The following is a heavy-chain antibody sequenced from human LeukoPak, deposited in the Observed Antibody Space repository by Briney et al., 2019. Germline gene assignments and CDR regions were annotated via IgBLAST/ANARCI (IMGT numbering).Heavy chain of an antibody. J-gene: IGHJ6*03. V-gene: IGHV1-46*01. CDR3: ARAIEYSSSSGDNYYYYYMDV. D-gene: IGHD6-6*01. Sequence: ASVKVSCKASGYTFTSYYMHWVRQAPGQGLEWMGIINPSGGSTSYAQKFQGRVTMTRDTSTSTVYMELSSLRSEDTAVYYCARAIEYSSSSGDNYYYYYMDVWGKGTTVTVSS. CDR2: INPSGGST. CDR1: GYTFTSYY.